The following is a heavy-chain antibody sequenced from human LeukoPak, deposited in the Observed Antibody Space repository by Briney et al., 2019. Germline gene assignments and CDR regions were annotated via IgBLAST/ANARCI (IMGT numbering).Heavy chain of an antibody. V-gene: IGHV3-23*01. D-gene: IGHD1-26*01. J-gene: IGHJ4*02. CDR3: AKDVGKWESLHFFDY. Sequence: GGSLRLSCLTSGFTLSTNAMSWVRQAPGKGLEWISGISGSGASTYYADSVKGRFTISRDDSRNTLYLQMNSLRGDDTAVYYRAKDVGKWESLHFFDYWGQGTLVTVSS. CDR1: GFTLSTNA. CDR2: ISGSGAST.